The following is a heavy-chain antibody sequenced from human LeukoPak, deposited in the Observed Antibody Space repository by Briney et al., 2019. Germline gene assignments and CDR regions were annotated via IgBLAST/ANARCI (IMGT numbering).Heavy chain of an antibody. CDR1: GFTFSSYG. J-gene: IGHJ4*02. D-gene: IGHD3-22*01. Sequence: GGSLRLSCAASGFTFSSYGMHWVRQAPGKGLEWVAVIWYDGSNKYYADSVKGRFTISRDNSKNTLYLQMNSLRAEDTAVYYCATRGIVVVTHDYWGQGTLVTVSS. CDR3: ATRGIVVVTHDY. V-gene: IGHV3-33*01. CDR2: IWYDGSNK.